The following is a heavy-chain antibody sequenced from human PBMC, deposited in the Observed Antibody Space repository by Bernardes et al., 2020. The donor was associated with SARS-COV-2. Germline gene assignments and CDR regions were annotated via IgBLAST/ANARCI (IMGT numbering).Heavy chain of an antibody. V-gene: IGHV3-74*01. CDR2: INADGSST. Sequence: SLIRSCAASGFTFRSHWMHWVRQPPGQGLVWVSRINADGSSTNYADSVKGRFTISRDNAKNTLYLQMNSLRDDDTAVYYCARDLGYCTNGICSPWGQGTLVTVSS. D-gene: IGHD2-8*01. CDR3: ARDLGYCTNGICSP. J-gene: IGHJ4*02. CDR1: GFTFRSHW.